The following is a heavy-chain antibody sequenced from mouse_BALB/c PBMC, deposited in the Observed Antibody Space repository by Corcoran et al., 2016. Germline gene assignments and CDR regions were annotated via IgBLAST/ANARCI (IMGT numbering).Heavy chain of an antibody. J-gene: IGHJ3*01. CDR3: ARDGYYTPAWFAY. CDR1: GYTFTNYG. V-gene: IGHV9-3-1*01. D-gene: IGHD2-3*01. CDR2: INTYTGEP. Sequence: QIQLVQSGPELKKPGETVKISCKASGYTFTNYGMNWVKQAPGKGLKWMGWINTYTGEPTYADDFKGRFAFSLETSASTAYLQINNLKNEDTATYFCARDGYYTPAWFAYGGQGTLVTVSA.